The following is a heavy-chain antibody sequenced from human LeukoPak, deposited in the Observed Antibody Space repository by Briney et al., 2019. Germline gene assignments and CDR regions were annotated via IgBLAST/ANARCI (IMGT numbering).Heavy chain of an antibody. CDR3: GRFGDEAGIDY. Sequence: GGSLRISCAASGFTFSTYWMTWVRQAPGKGLEWVANIKPSGTETYYGDPVKGRFTISRDNAKNLLYPQMSSLRAEDTAVYSCGRFGDEAGIDYWGQGTLVTVSS. V-gene: IGHV3-7*01. CDR2: IKPSGTET. D-gene: IGHD3-10*01. CDR1: GFTFSTYW. J-gene: IGHJ4*02.